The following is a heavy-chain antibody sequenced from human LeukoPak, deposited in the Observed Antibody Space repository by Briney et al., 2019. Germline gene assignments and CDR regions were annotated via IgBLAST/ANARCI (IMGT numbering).Heavy chain of an antibody. D-gene: IGHD3-9*01. J-gene: IGHJ4*02. CDR3: ARDRNILTGYYKTDY. Sequence: PGGSLRLSCAASGFTFSSYSMNWVRQAPGKGLEWVSYISSSSSTIYYADSVEGRFTISRDNAKNSLYLQMNSLRAEDTAVYYCARDRNILTGYYKTDYWGQGTLVTVSS. V-gene: IGHV3-48*01. CDR1: GFTFSSYS. CDR2: ISSSSSTI.